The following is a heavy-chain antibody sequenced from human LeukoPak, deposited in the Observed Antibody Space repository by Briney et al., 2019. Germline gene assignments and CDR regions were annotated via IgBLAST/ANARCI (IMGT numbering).Heavy chain of an antibody. Sequence: GGSLRLSCTASGFTFSSYGMHWIRQAPGKGLEWVAVISHDGTNKYYVDSVKGRFSVSRDNSKNTLYLQMNSLRAEDTAVYYCAKWSVVVPAAHLYYFEYWGQGTLVTVSS. CDR3: AKWSVVVPAAHLYYFEY. D-gene: IGHD2-2*01. V-gene: IGHV3-30*18. J-gene: IGHJ4*02. CDR2: ISHDGTNK. CDR1: GFTFSSYG.